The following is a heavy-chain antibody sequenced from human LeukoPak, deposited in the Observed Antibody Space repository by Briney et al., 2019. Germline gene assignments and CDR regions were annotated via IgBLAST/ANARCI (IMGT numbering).Heavy chain of an antibody. CDR1: GGSISSHY. CDR2: IYYSGGT. Sequence: SETLSLTCTVSGGSISSHYWSWIRQPPGKGLEWIGYIYYSGGTNYNPSLKSRVTISVDTSKNQFSLKLSSVTAAATAVFYCARVGDIVVVPAAFDIWGQGTMVTVSS. J-gene: IGHJ3*02. V-gene: IGHV4-59*11. CDR3: ARVGDIVVVPAAFDI. D-gene: IGHD2-2*01.